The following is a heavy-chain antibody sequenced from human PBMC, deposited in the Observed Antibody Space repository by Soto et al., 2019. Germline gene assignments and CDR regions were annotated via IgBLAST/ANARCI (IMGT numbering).Heavy chain of an antibody. D-gene: IGHD4-17*01. J-gene: IGHJ6*02. V-gene: IGHV1-3*01. CDR3: ARDHGDGDSTKIRVYYYYGMDV. CDR2: INAGNGNT. CDR1: GYTFTSYA. Sequence: ASVKVSCKASGYTFTSYAMHWVRQAPGQRLEWMGWINAGNGNTKYSQKFQGRVTITRDTSASTAYMELSSLRSEDTAVYYCARDHGDGDSTKIRVYYYYGMDVWGQGTTVTVS.